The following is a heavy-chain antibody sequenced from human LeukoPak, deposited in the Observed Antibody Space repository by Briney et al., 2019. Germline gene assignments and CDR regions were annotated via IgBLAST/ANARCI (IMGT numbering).Heavy chain of an antibody. D-gene: IGHD6-13*01. V-gene: IGHV4-34*01. Sequence: SETLSLTCAVYGGSFSDYYWSWIRQPPGKGLEWIGEINHSGSTNYNPSLKSRVTISVDTSKNQFSLKLSSVTAADTAVYYCARVELLEGWAQGRYTSSWLPLYWGRGSLVTVSS. CDR1: GGSFSDYY. CDR2: INHSGST. CDR3: ARVELLEGWAQGRYTSSWLPLY. J-gene: IGHJ4*02.